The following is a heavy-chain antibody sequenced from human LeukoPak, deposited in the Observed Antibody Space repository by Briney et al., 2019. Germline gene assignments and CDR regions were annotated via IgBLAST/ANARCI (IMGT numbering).Heavy chain of an antibody. CDR2: ISSSSSTI. J-gene: IGHJ6*03. CDR1: GFTFSSYS. Sequence: PGGSLRLSCAASGFTFSSYSMNWVRQAPGKGLEWVSYISSSSSTIYYADSVKGRFTVSRDNAKNSLYLQMNSLRAEDTAVYYCARVGSGVVMKRLYYYYYMDVWGKGTTVTVSS. CDR3: ARVGSGVVMKRLYYYYYMDV. D-gene: IGHD3-3*01. V-gene: IGHV3-48*01.